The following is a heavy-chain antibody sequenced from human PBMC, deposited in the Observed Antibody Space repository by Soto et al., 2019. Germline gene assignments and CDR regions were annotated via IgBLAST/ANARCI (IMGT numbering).Heavy chain of an antibody. Sequence: GGSLSLSCTASGFTFSGYPMHWVRQAPGKGLEWVTLISHDGGEKYYADSVKGRFTISRDNSKNTLYLQMNSLRPEDTAVYYCARWSVQHDSSGYFWGQGTLVTSPQ. J-gene: IGHJ4*02. V-gene: IGHV3-30-3*01. CDR3: ARWSVQHDSSGYF. CDR1: GFTFSGYP. D-gene: IGHD5-18*01. CDR2: ISHDGGEK.